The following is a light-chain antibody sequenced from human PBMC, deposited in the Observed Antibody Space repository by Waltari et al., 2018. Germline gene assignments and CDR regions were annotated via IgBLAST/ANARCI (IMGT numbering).Light chain of an antibody. Sequence: QSGLTQPPSLSAAPGQKVPIACSGTSSNIGNNYVAAYQQIPGTVPKLLIYENYKRPSGIPDRFSGSRSGTSATLVITGLLTGDEADYYCGTWDSSLSGAVFGGGTHLTVL. CDR2: ENY. CDR1: SSNIGNNY. V-gene: IGLV1-51*02. CDR3: GTWDSSLSGAV. J-gene: IGLJ7*01.